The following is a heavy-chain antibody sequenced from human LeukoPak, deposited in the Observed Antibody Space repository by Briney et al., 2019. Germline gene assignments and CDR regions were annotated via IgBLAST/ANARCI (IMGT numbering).Heavy chain of an antibody. CDR2: IIPILGIA. D-gene: IGHD4/OR15-4a*01. Sequence: GASVKVSCKASGGTFSSYTISWVRQAPGQGLEWMGRIIPILGIANYAQKFQGRVTITADKSTSTAYMELSSLRSEDTAVYYCARGLSGIYGGRLYYFDYWGQGTLVTVSS. CDR3: ARGLSGIYGGRLYYFDY. V-gene: IGHV1-69*02. J-gene: IGHJ4*02. CDR1: GGTFSSYT.